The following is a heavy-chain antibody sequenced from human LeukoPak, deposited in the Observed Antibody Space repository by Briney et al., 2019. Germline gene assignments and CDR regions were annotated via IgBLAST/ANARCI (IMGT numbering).Heavy chain of an antibody. CDR3: ARVGIYGDYNRYFDY. J-gene: IGHJ4*02. CDR2: INWNGGSI. V-gene: IGHV3-20*04. D-gene: IGHD4-17*01. CDR1: GFTFSAYG. Sequence: GGSPRLSCAASGFTFSAYGMSWVRQPPGKGLEWVSGINWNGGSIGYADSVKGRFTISRDNAKNSLYLQMNSLRAEDTALYYCARVGIYGDYNRYFDYWGQGILVTVSS.